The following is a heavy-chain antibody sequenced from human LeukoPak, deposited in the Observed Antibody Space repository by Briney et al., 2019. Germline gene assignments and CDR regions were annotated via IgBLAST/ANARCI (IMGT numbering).Heavy chain of an antibody. CDR3: ARDLDNCSGGSCYSFGY. V-gene: IGHV4-59*01. D-gene: IGHD2-15*01. Sequence: SETLSLTCTVSGGSIRSYYWNWIRQPPGKGLEWSAYISYSGSTNHNPSLKSRVTISLDTSKNQLSLKRNSVTAADTAVYYCARDLDNCSGGSCYSFGYWGQGTLVTVSS. CDR2: ISYSGST. CDR1: GGSIRSYY. J-gene: IGHJ4*02.